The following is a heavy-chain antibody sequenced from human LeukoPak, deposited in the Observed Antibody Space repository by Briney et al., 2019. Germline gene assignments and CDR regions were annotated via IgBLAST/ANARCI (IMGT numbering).Heavy chain of an antibody. CDR3: ARDLAPRAVAGMGGDY. Sequence: PGGSLRLSCAASGFTFSSYAMHWVRQAPGKGLEWVAVISYDGSNKYYADSVKGRFTISRDNSKNTLYLQMNSLRAEDTAVYYCARDLAPRAVAGMGGDYWGQGTLVTVSS. CDR2: ISYDGSNK. J-gene: IGHJ4*02. V-gene: IGHV3-30*04. CDR1: GFTFSSYA. D-gene: IGHD6-19*01.